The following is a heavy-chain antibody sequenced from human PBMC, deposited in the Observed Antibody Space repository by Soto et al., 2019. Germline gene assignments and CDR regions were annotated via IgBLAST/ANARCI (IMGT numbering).Heavy chain of an antibody. V-gene: IGHV1-2*02. J-gene: IGHJ4*02. D-gene: IGHD3-22*01. Sequence: ASVKVSCKASGYTFTGYYMHWVRQAPGQGLEWMGWINPNSSGTNYAQKFQGRVTMTRDTSISTAYMELSRLRSDDTAVYYCASGRYYYDSSGYSFDYWGQGTLVTVSS. CDR2: INPNSSGT. CDR1: GYTFTGYY. CDR3: ASGRYYYDSSGYSFDY.